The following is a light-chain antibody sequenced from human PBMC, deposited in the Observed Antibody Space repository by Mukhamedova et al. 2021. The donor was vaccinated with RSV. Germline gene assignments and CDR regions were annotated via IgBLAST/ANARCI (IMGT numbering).Light chain of an antibody. J-gene: IGKJ3*01. V-gene: IGKV1-5*03. CDR3: QQYNDYFS. Sequence: WYQRRVHGKAPKLLMYKVSTLESGVSSRFSGCGSGTEFSLTINSLQPDDFATYYCQQYNDYFSFGPGTKVVIK. CDR2: KVS.